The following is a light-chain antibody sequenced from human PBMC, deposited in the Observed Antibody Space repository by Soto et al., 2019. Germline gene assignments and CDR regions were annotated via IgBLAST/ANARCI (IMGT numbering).Light chain of an antibody. Sequence: EVVMTQTPATLSVSPGERATLSCRASQSVSTNLAWYQQIPGQPPGLLIYGASTRATGIPARFSGSGSGTEFTLTISSLQSEDFAVYYCQHYNNWPPWTFGQGTKLAFK. CDR2: GAS. CDR3: QHYNNWPPWT. J-gene: IGKJ1*01. V-gene: IGKV3-15*01. CDR1: QSVSTN.